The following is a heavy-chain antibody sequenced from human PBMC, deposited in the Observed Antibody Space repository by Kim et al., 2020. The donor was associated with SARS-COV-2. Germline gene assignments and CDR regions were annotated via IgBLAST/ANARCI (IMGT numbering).Heavy chain of an antibody. CDR3: ARINTVPNNFDY. Sequence: SYHPSLKERITKSTETSKHQFSLKLSSVTAADTAMYYCARINTVPNNFDYWGQGTLVTVSS. V-gene: IGHV4-34*01. J-gene: IGHJ4*02. D-gene: IGHD4-17*01.